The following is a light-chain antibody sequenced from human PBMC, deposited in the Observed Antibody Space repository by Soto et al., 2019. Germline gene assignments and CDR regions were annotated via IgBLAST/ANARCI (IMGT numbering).Light chain of an antibody. CDR3: QQYNPYSTWT. V-gene: IGKV1-5*01. J-gene: IGKJ1*01. CDR1: QSISIW. CDR2: DAS. Sequence: DIQMTQSPSTLSASVGDRVTITCRASQSISIWLAWYQQKPGQAPKILIYDASILKSGVPSRFSGSGSGTEFTLTISSLQPDDFATYYCQQYNPYSTWTFGQGTKVDIK.